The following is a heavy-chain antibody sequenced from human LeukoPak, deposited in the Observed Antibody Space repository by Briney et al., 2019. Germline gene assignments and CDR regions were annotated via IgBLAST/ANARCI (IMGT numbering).Heavy chain of an antibody. D-gene: IGHD6-19*01. CDR2: INEDGREK. CDR3: ARDHSGWSLDP. J-gene: IGHJ5*02. Sequence: GGSLRLSCAASGFTFNTYWMTWVRQAPGKGLEWVANINEDGREKYYVDSVKGRIFISRDNARHSLYLQMNSLRVEDTAIYYCARDHSGWSLDPWGRGTLVTVSS. CDR1: GFTFNTYW. V-gene: IGHV3-7*01.